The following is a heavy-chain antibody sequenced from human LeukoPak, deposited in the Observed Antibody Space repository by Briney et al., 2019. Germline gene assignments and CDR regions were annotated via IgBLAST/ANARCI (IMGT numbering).Heavy chain of an antibody. CDR1: GGSISSYY. J-gene: IGHJ6*02. V-gene: IGHV4-59*01. CDR3: ARGPTFYVYVWGSYRYYYGMDV. Sequence: SETLSLTCTVSGGSISSYYWSWIRQPPGKGLEWIGDIYYSGSTNYNPSLKSRVTISVDTSKNQFSLKLSSVTAADTAVYYCARGPTFYVYVWGSYRYYYGMDVWGQGTTVTVSS. D-gene: IGHD3-16*02. CDR2: IYYSGST.